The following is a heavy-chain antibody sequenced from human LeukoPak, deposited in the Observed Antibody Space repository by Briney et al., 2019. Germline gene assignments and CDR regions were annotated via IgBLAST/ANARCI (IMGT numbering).Heavy chain of an antibody. Sequence: GGPLRLSCAASGSTFSSYEMNWVRQAPGKGLEWVSTITGRSDKTYYTDSVKGRFVTSRDNSKDTLYLQMNSLRAEDTALYYCAKGGWLDDLGQGALVTVSS. CDR3: AKGGWLDD. D-gene: IGHD6-19*01. V-gene: IGHV3-23*01. CDR1: GSTFSSYE. J-gene: IGHJ4*02. CDR2: ITGRSDKT.